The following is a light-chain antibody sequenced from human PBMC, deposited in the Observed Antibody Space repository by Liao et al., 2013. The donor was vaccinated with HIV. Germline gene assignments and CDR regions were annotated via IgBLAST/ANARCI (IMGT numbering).Light chain of an antibody. CDR2: QDD. CDR3: QAWDITPACF. Sequence: SYDLTQSSSVSVSPGQTASITCSGDKLGDKYVCWYQKKAGQSPLLVIYQDDKRPSGIPERFSASTSWNTATLTISGTQTMDEADYYCQAWDITPACFFGTGTRVSVL. V-gene: IGLV3-1*01. CDR1: KLGDKY. J-gene: IGLJ1*01.